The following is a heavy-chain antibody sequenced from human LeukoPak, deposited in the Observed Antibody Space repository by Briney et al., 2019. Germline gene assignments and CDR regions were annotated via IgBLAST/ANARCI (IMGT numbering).Heavy chain of an antibody. V-gene: IGHV1-46*01. CDR3: ARLGIAAAGHTLFDY. J-gene: IGHJ4*02. CDR2: INPSGGST. D-gene: IGHD6-13*01. CDR1: GYTFTSYY. Sequence: ASVKVSCKASGYTFTSYYMHWVRQAPGQGLEWMGIINPSGGSTSYAQKFQGRVTMTRDTSTSTVYMELSSLRSEDTAVYYCARLGIAAAGHTLFDYWGQGILVTVSS.